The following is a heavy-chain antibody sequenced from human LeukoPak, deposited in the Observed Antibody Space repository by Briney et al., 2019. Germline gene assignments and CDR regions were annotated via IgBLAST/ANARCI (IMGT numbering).Heavy chain of an antibody. Sequence: PSETLSLTCTVSVGSISSYYWSWIRQPPGKGVEWIGYIYYSGSTNYNPSLKSRVTISVDTSKNQFSLKLSSVTAADTAEYYCARDRTGLRFLEWLPSPGWFDPWGQGTLVTVSS. CDR3: ARDRTGLRFLEWLPSPGWFDP. J-gene: IGHJ5*02. CDR2: IYYSGST. CDR1: VGSISSYY. D-gene: IGHD3-3*01. V-gene: IGHV4-59*01.